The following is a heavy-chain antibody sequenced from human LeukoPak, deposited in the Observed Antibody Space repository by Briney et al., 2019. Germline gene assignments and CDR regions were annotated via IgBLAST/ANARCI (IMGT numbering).Heavy chain of an antibody. J-gene: IGHJ6*03. CDR1: GGSISSGDYY. V-gene: IGHV4-30-4*08. Sequence: PSETLSLTCTVSGGSISSGDYYWSWIRQPPGKGLEWIGYIYYSGSTYYNPSLKSRVTISVDTSKNQFSLKLSSVTAADTAVYYCARDGRYCSSTSCSYYYYYMDVWGKGTTVTVSS. CDR3: ARDGRYCSSTSCSYYYYYMDV. D-gene: IGHD2-2*01. CDR2: IYYSGST.